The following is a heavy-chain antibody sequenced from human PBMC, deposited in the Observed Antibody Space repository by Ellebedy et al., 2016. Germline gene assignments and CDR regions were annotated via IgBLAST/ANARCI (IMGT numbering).Heavy chain of an antibody. Sequence: GGSLRLXXAASGFTFSSYAMSWVRQAPGKGLEWVSAISGSGGSTYYADSVKGRFTISRDNSKNTLYLQMNSLRAEDTAVYYCARGSVTEWELLGDAFDIWGQGTMVTVSS. D-gene: IGHD1-26*01. CDR1: GFTFSSYA. CDR2: ISGSGGST. J-gene: IGHJ3*02. V-gene: IGHV3-23*01. CDR3: ARGSVTEWELLGDAFDI.